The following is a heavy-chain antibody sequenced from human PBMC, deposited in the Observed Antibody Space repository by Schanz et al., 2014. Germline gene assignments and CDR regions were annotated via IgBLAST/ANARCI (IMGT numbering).Heavy chain of an antibody. D-gene: IGHD6-13*01. CDR3: VSQTGSPNY. CDR2: IKHDGSVK. CDR1: GFSFGNYG. Sequence: EVQLLESGGGLIQPGGSLRLSCAASGFSFGNYGMSWVRQAPGKGPEWVANIKHDGSVKDYVDSVEGRFTISRDNAKRSLFLQMNSLRVEDTAVYFCVSQTGSPNYWGQGTSVTVSS. V-gene: IGHV3-7*02. J-gene: IGHJ4*03.